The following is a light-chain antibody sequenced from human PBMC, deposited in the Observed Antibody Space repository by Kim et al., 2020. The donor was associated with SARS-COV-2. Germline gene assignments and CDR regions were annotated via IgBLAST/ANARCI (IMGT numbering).Light chain of an antibody. V-gene: IGKV3-20*01. CDR1: QSVSSSY. CDR2: GAS. J-gene: IGKJ5*01. Sequence: LSPRDRATLSCRASQSVSSSYVAWYQQKPGQAPRLLIYGASSRATGIPDRFSGSGSGTDFTLTISRLEPEDFAVYYCQQYGSPITFGQGTRLEIK. CDR3: QQYGSPIT.